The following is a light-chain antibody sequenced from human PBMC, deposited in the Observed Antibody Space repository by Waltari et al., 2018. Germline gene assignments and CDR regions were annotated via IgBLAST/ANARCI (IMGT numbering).Light chain of an antibody. Sequence: SYELTQPPSVSVSPGQTASITCSGDKLGDKYACWYQQKPGQSPVLVIYQDSKRHAGIPERLAGSNSGNTATLTISGTQAMDEADYYCQAWDSSIVVFGGGTKLTVL. CDR3: QAWDSSIVV. V-gene: IGLV3-1*01. CDR1: KLGDKY. CDR2: QDS. J-gene: IGLJ2*01.